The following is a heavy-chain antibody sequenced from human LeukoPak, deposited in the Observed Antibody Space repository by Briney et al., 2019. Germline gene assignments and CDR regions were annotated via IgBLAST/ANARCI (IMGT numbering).Heavy chain of an antibody. V-gene: IGHV3-23*01. CDR2: ISGSGGNS. D-gene: IGHD3-22*01. J-gene: IGHJ4*02. Sequence: GGSLRLSCAASGFTFSSYAMSWVRQAPGKGLEWVSAISGSGGNSYYADSVKGRFTISRDNSKNTLYLQMNSLRAEDTAVYYCAKVLRTTTIVDYFDYWGQGTLVTVSS. CDR1: GFTFSSYA. CDR3: AKVLRTTTIVDYFDY.